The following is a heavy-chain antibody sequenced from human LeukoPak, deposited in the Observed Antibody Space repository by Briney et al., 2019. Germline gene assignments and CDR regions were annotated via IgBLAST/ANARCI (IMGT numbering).Heavy chain of an antibody. D-gene: IGHD6-19*01. Sequence: ASVKVSCKASGYTFTSYDINWVRQATGQGLEWMGWMNPNSGNTGYAQKFQGRVTMTRNTSISTAYMELRSLRSDDTAVYYCARADVGYSSGWAAFDIWGQGTMVTVSS. V-gene: IGHV1-8*01. CDR3: ARADVGYSSGWAAFDI. CDR1: GYTFTSYD. CDR2: MNPNSGNT. J-gene: IGHJ3*02.